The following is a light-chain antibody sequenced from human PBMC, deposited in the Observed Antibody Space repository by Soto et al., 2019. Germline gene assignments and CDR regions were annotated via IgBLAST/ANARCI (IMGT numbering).Light chain of an antibody. Sequence: QSALTQPPSASGSPGQSVTISCTGKSRDVGGYNYVSWYQQHPVKAPIFLIFEVSRRPSGVPDRFSGSKSGNSASLTVSGFQAYDEADYYCSSYAGSNNPVIFGGGTKVTVL. CDR2: EVS. V-gene: IGLV2-8*01. CDR3: SSYAGSNNPVI. CDR1: SRDVGGYNY. J-gene: IGLJ2*01.